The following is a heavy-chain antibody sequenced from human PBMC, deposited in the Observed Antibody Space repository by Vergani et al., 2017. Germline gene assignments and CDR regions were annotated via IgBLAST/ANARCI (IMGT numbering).Heavy chain of an antibody. D-gene: IGHD5-18*01. J-gene: IGHJ5*02. CDR3: AKGHGYSFEFDP. Sequence: QVQLQESGPGLVKPSQTLSLTCTVSGGSISSGDYYWSWIRQPPGKGLEWIGYIYYSGGSYYNPSLKSRVTISGDTSKNQFSLKLSSVTAADTAVYYCAKGHGYSFEFDPWGQGTLVTVSS. CDR2: IYYSGGS. CDR1: GGSISSGDYY. V-gene: IGHV4-30-4*08.